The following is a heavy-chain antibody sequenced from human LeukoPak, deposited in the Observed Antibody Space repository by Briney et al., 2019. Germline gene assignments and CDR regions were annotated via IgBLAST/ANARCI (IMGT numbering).Heavy chain of an antibody. Sequence: GGSLRLSCAVCGITLSNYGMSWVRQAPGRGLEGVAGLSGSGGGTTYGGSVKGRFTISRDNPKNTLYLQMNSLRVEDTAIYFCAKRGVVIRVILVGFHKEAHYFDSWGWGAQVTVSS. V-gene: IGHV3-23*01. CDR1: GITLSNYG. CDR3: AKRGVVIRVILVGFHKEAHYFDS. J-gene: IGHJ4*02. D-gene: IGHD3-22*01. CDR2: LSGSGGGT.